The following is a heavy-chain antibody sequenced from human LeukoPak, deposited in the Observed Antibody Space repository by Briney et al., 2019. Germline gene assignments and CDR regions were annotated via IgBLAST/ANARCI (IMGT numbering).Heavy chain of an antibody. V-gene: IGHV3-23*01. CDR3: ARDDYYDSSGYYHY. CDR2: ISDSGTDT. J-gene: IGHJ4*02. Sequence: PGGSLRLSCAASGFTFSYYAMSWVRQAPGKGLEWVSVISDSGTDTSYADSVKGRFTISRDNSKNTLYLQMNSLRAEDTAVYYCARDDYYDSSGYYHYWGQGTLVTVSS. D-gene: IGHD3-22*01. CDR1: GFTFSYYA.